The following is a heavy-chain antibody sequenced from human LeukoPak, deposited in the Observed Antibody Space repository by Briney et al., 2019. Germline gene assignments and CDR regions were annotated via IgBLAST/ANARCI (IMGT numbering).Heavy chain of an antibody. V-gene: IGHV3-23*01. Sequence: GGSLRLSCAASEFTFSSYAMSWVRQAPGKGLEWVSAISGSGGSTYYADSVKGRFTISRDNSKNTLYLQMNSLRAEDTAVYYCAKSMDYSSSWYGPHDAFDIWGQGTMVTVSS. J-gene: IGHJ3*02. CDR2: ISGSGGST. CDR3: AKSMDYSSSWYGPHDAFDI. CDR1: EFTFSSYA. D-gene: IGHD6-13*01.